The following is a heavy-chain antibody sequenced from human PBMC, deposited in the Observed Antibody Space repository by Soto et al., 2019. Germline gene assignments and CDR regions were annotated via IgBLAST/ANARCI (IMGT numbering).Heavy chain of an antibody. Sequence: GGSLRLSCAASGFTFSSYGMHWVRQAPGKGLEWVAVISYDGSNKYYADSVKGRFTISRDNSKNTLYLQMNSLRAEDTAVYYCAKVMVRGVPSLSYFDYWGQGTLVTVSS. V-gene: IGHV3-30*18. J-gene: IGHJ4*02. CDR2: ISYDGSNK. CDR1: GFTFSSYG. CDR3: AKVMVRGVPSLSYFDY. D-gene: IGHD3-10*01.